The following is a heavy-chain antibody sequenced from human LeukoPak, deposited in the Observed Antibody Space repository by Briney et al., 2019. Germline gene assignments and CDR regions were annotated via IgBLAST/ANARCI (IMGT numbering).Heavy chain of an antibody. J-gene: IGHJ3*02. CDR3: AKDIGSHCSSTSCHGGQAFDI. D-gene: IGHD2-2*01. CDR1: GFTFDDYA. V-gene: IGHV3-9*01. CDR2: ISWNSGSI. Sequence: GGSLRLSCAASGFTFDDYAMHWVRQAPGKGLEWVSGISWNSGSIGYADSVKGGFTISRDNAKSSLYLQMNSLRAEDTALYYCAKDIGSHCSSTSCHGGQAFDIWGQGTMVTVSS.